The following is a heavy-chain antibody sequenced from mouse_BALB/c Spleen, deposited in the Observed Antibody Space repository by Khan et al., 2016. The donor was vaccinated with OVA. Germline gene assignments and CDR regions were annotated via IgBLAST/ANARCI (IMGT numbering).Heavy chain of an antibody. CDR3: ARHSYRCYFTY. CDR1: GFSLTTYG. Sequence: VQLMESGPGLVRPSQTLSLTCTVSGFSLTTYGVYWVRQSPGKGLEWLGVIRSAGKTDYNAAFITRLSIIKDNSKSNAFFKMNSLQADDTAMYYCARHSYRCYFTYWGQGTLGTVAA. V-gene: IGHV2-2*01. J-gene: IGHJ3*01. D-gene: IGHD2-14*01. CDR2: IRSAGKT.